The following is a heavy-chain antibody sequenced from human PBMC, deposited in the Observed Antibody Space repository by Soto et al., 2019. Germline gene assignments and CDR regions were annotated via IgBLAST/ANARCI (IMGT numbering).Heavy chain of an antibody. J-gene: IGHJ5*02. CDR3: ARSSGGNFGIIIEGSNWFDP. CDR2: INPHVGST. CDR1: GYTFTSYG. D-gene: IGHD3-3*01. V-gene: IGHV1-18*04. Sequence: RASVKVSCKASGYTFTSYGISWVRQAPGQGLEWMGVINPHVGSTKYAQKFQGRVTMTRDTSRSTVYMELRSLRSDDTAIYYCARSSGGNFGIIIEGSNWFDPWGQGTLVTVSS.